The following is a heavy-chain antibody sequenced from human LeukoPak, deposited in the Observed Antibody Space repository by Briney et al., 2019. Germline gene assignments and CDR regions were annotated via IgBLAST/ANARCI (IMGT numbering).Heavy chain of an antibody. D-gene: IGHD1-26*01. CDR3: AKEDSGSSIDY. J-gene: IGHJ4*02. V-gene: IGHV1-2*02. CDR2: INPNSGGT. CDR1: GYTFTGYY. Sequence: ASVKVSCKASGYTFTGYYMHWVRRAPGQGLEWMGWINPNSGGTNYAQKFQGRVTMTRDTSINTDYMELSRLRSDGTAVYYCAKEDSGSSIDYWGQGTLVTVSS.